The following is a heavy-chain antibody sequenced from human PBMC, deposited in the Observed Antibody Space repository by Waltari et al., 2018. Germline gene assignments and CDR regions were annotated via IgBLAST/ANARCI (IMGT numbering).Heavy chain of an antibody. V-gene: IGHV3-48*03. J-gene: IGHJ4*02. CDR3: ARVFKQKLYFDY. CDR1: GFTFSTYE. CDR2: ISSSGMTT. Sequence: EVQLVESGGGSVPPGGSLRLSCAASGFTFSTYEMNWVRQAPGKGLEWISYISSSGMTTYYADSVKGRFTISRDNAKNSLYLQMDSLTAEETAVYYCARVFKQKLYFDYWGQGTLVTVSS.